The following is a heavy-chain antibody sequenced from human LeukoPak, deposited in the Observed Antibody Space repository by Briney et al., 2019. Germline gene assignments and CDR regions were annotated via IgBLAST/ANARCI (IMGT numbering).Heavy chain of an antibody. CDR3: ARGPLIAAAGTW. V-gene: IGHV3-7*03. CDR1: GFTFSSYW. CDR2: IKQDGTEK. D-gene: IGHD6-13*01. J-gene: IGHJ4*02. Sequence: GGSLRLSCAASGFTFSSYWMSWVRQAPGKGLEWVANIKQDGTEKAYVDSVRGRFTISRDNAKNSLFLQMNSLRAEDTAVYYCARGPLIAAAGTWWGQGTLVTVSS.